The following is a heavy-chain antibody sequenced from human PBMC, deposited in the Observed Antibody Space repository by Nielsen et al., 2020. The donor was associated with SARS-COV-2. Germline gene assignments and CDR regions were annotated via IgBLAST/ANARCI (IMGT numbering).Heavy chain of an antibody. CDR2: ISAYNGNT. Sequence: WVRQAPGQGLEWMGWISAYNGNTNYAQKLQGRVTMTTDTSTSTAYMELRSLRSEDTAVYYCARVDGHCSGGSCYSGVYWGQGTLVTVSS. D-gene: IGHD2-15*01. CDR3: ARVDGHCSGGSCYSGVY. J-gene: IGHJ4*02. V-gene: IGHV1-18*01.